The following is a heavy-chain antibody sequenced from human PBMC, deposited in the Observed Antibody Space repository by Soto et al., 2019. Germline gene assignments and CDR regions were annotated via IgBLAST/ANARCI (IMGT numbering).Heavy chain of an antibody. CDR3: ARVSYNWNYAYFDY. CDR2: ISSSSSYI. J-gene: IGHJ4*02. V-gene: IGHV3-21*01. CDR1: GFTFSSYS. Sequence: GGSLRLSCAASGFTFSSYSMNWVRQAPGKGLEWVSSISSSSSYIYYADSVKGRFTISRDNAKNTLYLQMNSLRAEDTAVYYCARVSYNWNYAYFDYWGQGTLVTVSS. D-gene: IGHD1-7*01.